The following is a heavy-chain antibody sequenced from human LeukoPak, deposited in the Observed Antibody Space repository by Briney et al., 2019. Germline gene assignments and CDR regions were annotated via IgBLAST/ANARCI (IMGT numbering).Heavy chain of an antibody. CDR2: IYHSGST. Sequence: SQTLSLTCAVSGGSISSGGYSWSWIRQPPGKGLEWIGYIYHSGSTYYNPSLKSRVTISVDRSKNQFSLKLSSVTAADTAVYYCARDLVYCSSTSCSNWFDPWGQGTLVTVSS. J-gene: IGHJ5*02. CDR3: ARDLVYCSSTSCSNWFDP. CDR1: GGSISSGGYS. D-gene: IGHD2-2*01. V-gene: IGHV4-30-2*01.